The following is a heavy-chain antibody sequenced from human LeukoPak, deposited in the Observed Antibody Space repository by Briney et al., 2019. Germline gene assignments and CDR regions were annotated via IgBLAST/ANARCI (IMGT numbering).Heavy chain of an antibody. J-gene: IGHJ4*02. CDR1: GGSLSNYY. CDR2: IYYSGGT. Sequence: SETPSLTCSVSGGSLSNYYWNWIRQPPGKGLEWIGQIYYSGGTKYNPSLQSRVTISVDTFKTQFSLKLSSMTAADTAVYYCARDPEFDGGHGFDHWGQGTLVTVSS. D-gene: IGHD4-23*01. V-gene: IGHV4-59*01. CDR3: ARDPEFDGGHGFDH.